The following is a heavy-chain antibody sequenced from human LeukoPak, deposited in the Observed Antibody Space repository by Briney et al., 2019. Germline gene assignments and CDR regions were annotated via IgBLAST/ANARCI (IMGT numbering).Heavy chain of an antibody. CDR2: ISDSGGST. D-gene: IGHD3/OR15-3a*01. CDR3: ATRGVVIRVILVGFHKEAYYFAS. Sequence: GGSLGLSCAVSGITLNNYGMTWVRQAPGKGLEGVAGISDSGGSTKYADAVRGRSTISRDNPKNTLYLQMNSLRAEDTAVYFCATRGVVIRVILVGFHKEAYYFASWGQGALVTVSS. CDR1: GITLNNYG. J-gene: IGHJ4*02. V-gene: IGHV3-23*01.